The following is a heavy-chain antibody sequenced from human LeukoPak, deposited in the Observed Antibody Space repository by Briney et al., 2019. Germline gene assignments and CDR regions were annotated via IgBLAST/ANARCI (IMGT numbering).Heavy chain of an antibody. V-gene: IGHV1-69*01. CDR1: GGTFSSYA. Sequence: SVKVSCKASGGTFSSYAISWVRQAPGQGLEWMGGIIPIFGTANYAQKFQGRVTITADESTSTAYTELSSLKSEDTAVYYYARGLEGSVAGTDYWGQGTQVTVSS. D-gene: IGHD6-19*01. J-gene: IGHJ4*02. CDR3: ARGLEGSVAGTDY. CDR2: IIPIFGTA.